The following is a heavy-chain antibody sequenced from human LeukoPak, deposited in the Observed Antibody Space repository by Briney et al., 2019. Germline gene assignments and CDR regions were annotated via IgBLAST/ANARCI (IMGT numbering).Heavy chain of an antibody. CDR2: IYHSGST. CDR3: ARDCSSTSCYGLDV. CDR1: GGSISSGGYS. D-gene: IGHD2-2*01. V-gene: IGHV4-30-2*01. J-gene: IGHJ6*02. Sequence: SETLSLTCAVSGGSISSGGYSWSWIRQPPGKGLEWIGYIYHSGSTYYNPSLKSRVTISVDRSKNQFSLKLSSVTAADTAVYYCARDCSSTSCYGLDVWGQGTTVTVSS.